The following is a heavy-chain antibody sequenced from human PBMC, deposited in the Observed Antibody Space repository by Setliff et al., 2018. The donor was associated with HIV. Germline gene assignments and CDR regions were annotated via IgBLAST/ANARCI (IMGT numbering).Heavy chain of an antibody. CDR3: ARGGTVTMVRGRNWFDP. CDR1: GGSISSSNW. J-gene: IGHJ5*02. CDR2: IYHSGST. V-gene: IGHV4-4*02. Sequence: SETLSLTCAVSGGSISSSNWWSWVRQPPGKGLEWIGEIYHSGSTNHNPSLKSRVTISVDTSKNQFSLRLSSVTAADTAVYYCARGGTVTMVRGRNWFDPWGQGTLVTVSS. D-gene: IGHD3-10*01.